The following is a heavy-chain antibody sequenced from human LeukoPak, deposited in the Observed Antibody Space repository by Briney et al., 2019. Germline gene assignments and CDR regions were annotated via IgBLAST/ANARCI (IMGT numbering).Heavy chain of an antibody. CDR3: AKEWDCSSTSCYSGTRNWLDP. Sequence: PGRSLRLSCAASGFTFSSYAMSWVRQAPGKGLEWVSAISGSGGSTYYADSVKGRFTISRDNSKNTLYLQMNSLRAEDTAVYYCAKEWDCSSTSCYSGTRNWLDPWGQGTLVTVSS. J-gene: IGHJ5*02. V-gene: IGHV3-23*01. D-gene: IGHD2-2*02. CDR2: ISGSGGST. CDR1: GFTFSSYA.